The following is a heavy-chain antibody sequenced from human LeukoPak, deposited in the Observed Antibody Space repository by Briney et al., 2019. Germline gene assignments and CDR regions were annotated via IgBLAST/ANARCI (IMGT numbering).Heavy chain of an antibody. Sequence: AASVKVSCKPSGYTFTSYYMHCVRQAPGQGLEWMGWISAYNGNTNYAQTLQGRVTMTTDTSTSTAYMELRSLRSDDTAVYYCAIDFPSGSYATSGFDYWGQGTLVTVSS. CDR1: GYTFTSYY. V-gene: IGHV1-18*04. D-gene: IGHD1-26*01. CDR3: AIDFPSGSYATSGFDY. CDR2: ISAYNGNT. J-gene: IGHJ4*02.